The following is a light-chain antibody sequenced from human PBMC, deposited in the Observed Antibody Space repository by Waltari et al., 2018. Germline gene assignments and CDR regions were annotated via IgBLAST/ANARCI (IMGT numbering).Light chain of an antibody. CDR2: GAS. CDR1: QSINTY. CDR3: QRYNSYANT. V-gene: IGKV1-5*01. J-gene: IGKJ2*01. Sequence: DILMTQSPSTLSVSVGDRVTITCRASQSINTYLAWYQQKPGKAPKLLIYGASTLESGVPGRFSGTGSGTEFTLTISSLQPDDFATYYCQRYNSYANTFGQGTKVDIK.